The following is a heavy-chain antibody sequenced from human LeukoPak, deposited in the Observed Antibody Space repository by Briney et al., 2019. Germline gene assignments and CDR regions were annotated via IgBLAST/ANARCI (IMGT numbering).Heavy chain of an antibody. CDR3: ARGGRGSAAVVAPRSFDI. CDR1: GFTFSSYA. Sequence: GGSLRLSCAASGFTFSSYAMHWVRQAPGKGLEWVAVISYDGSNKYYADSVKGRFTISRDNSKNTLYLQMNSLRAEDTAVYYCARGGRGSAAVVAPRSFDIWGQGTMVTVSS. V-gene: IGHV3-30*04. CDR2: ISYDGSNK. J-gene: IGHJ3*02. D-gene: IGHD3-22*01.